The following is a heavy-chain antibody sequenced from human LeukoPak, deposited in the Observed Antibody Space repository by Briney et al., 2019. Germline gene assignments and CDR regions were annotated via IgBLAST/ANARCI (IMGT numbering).Heavy chain of an antibody. CDR2: IIPIFGTA. CDR1: GGTFSSYA. J-gene: IGHJ4*02. Sequence: SVKVYWKASGGTFSSYAISWVRQAPGQGLEWMGRIIPIFGTANYAQKFQGRVTITTDESTSTAYRELSSLRSEDTAVYYCARILTGDLDYWGQGTLVTVSS. D-gene: IGHD7-27*01. V-gene: IGHV1-69*05. CDR3: ARILTGDLDY.